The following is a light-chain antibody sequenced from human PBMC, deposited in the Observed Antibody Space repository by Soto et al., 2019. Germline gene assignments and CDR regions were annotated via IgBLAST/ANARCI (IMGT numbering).Light chain of an antibody. J-gene: IGLJ1*01. Sequence: QSALTQPPSASGSPGQSVAISCTGTSSDVGGYNFVSWYQQHPGKAPKLMIYEVTKRPSGVPDRFSGSKSGNTASLTVSGLQAEDEADYYCCSYAGNNIYVFGKGTKVTVL. CDR2: EVT. CDR1: SSDVGGYNF. V-gene: IGLV2-8*01. CDR3: CSYAGNNIYV.